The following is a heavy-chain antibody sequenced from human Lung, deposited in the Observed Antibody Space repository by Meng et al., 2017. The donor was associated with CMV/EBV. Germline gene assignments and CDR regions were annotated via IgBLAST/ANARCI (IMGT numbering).Heavy chain of an antibody. CDR3: ARDRDTHYCYSDSCYGLAY. V-gene: IGHV3-48*04. CDR2: ISATGDTI. Sequence: GXSXKIXCAGSGFTFRSYGMSWVRQAPGRGLEWISYISATGDTIHYADSVKGRFTVSRDNTKSSVYLRMNSLGAEDTAVYYCARDRDTHYCYSDSCYGLAYWXQGTXVTVSS. J-gene: IGHJ4*02. CDR1: GFTFRSYG. D-gene: IGHD2/OR15-2a*01.